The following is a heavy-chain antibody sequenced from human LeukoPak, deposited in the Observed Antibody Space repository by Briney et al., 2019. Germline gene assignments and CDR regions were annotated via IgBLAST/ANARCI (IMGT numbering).Heavy chain of an antibody. D-gene: IGHD2-2*01. J-gene: IGHJ4*02. V-gene: IGHV4-38-2*01. CDR3: ARHGIGIVVVPAAIVGESDY. Sequence: PSETLSLTCAVSGNSVSSGYYWGWIRQPPGKGLEWIGSIYHSGSTYYNPSLKSRVTISVDTSKNQFSLNLSSVTAADTGVYYCARHGIGIVVVPAAIVGESDYWGQGTLVTVSS. CDR1: GNSVSSGYY. CDR2: IYHSGST.